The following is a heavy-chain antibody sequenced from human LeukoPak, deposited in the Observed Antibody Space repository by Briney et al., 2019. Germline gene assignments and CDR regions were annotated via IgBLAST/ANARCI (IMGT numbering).Heavy chain of an antibody. V-gene: IGHV1-18*04. J-gene: IGHJ4*02. CDR2: ISGYNGHT. D-gene: IGHD4-17*01. Sequence: GASVKVSCRASGYTFTSYNIVWVRQAPGQGLEWMGWISGYNGHTNCARRLQGRVTMTTDTSTSTAYLELRSLRSDDTAVFYCARRWTTMTDDYFDYWGQGTLVTVSS. CDR1: GYTFTSYN. CDR3: ARRWTTMTDDYFDY.